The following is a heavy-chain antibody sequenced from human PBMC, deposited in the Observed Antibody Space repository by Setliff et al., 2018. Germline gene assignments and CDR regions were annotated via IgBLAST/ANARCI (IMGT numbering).Heavy chain of an antibody. CDR2: IYYRGST. V-gene: IGHV4-59*12. J-gene: IGHJ3*02. Sequence: PSETLSLTCSVYGESFSNNYWSWIRQPPGKGLEWTGSIYYRGSTFIYPSLRSRVTISADTSKNQFSLKLTSVTAADTAMYYCAGVYGENDLPDIWGQGTMVTVSS. D-gene: IGHD4-17*01. CDR1: GESFSNNY. CDR3: AGVYGENDLPDI.